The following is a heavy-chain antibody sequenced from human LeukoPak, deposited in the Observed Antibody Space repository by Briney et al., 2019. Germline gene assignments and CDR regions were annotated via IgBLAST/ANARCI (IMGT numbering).Heavy chain of an antibody. V-gene: IGHV3-23*01. CDR3: AKDRGGGNLDFDY. Sequence: GGSLRLSCAASGFTFSSYAMTWVRQAPGKGLEWVSVISGSGGRTYYADSVKGRFTISRDNSKNTLYLQMSSLRAEDTAVYYCAKDRGGGNLDFDYWGQGTLVTVSS. CDR1: GFTFSSYA. CDR2: ISGSGGRT. D-gene: IGHD2-15*01. J-gene: IGHJ4*02.